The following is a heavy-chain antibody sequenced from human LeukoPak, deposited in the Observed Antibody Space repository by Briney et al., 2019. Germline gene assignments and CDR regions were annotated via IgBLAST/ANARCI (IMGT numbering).Heavy chain of an antibody. CDR1: GYTFTSYY. CDR2: INPSGGST. Sequence: GASVKVSCKASGYTFTSYYMHWVRQAPGQGLEWMGIINPSGGSTSYAQKFQGRVTMTRDTSTSTVYMELSSLRSEDTAVYYCARGQYYYDSSGYPTPFDYWGQGTLVTVSS. V-gene: IGHV1-46*01. D-gene: IGHD3-22*01. CDR3: ARGQYYYDSSGYPTPFDY. J-gene: IGHJ4*02.